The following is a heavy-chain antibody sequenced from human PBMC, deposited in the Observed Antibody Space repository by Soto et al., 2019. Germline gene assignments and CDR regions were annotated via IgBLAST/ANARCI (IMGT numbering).Heavy chain of an antibody. Sequence: GESLKISCKGSGYSFTSYWISWVRQMPGKGLEWIGRIGPSDSYTNYSPSFQGHVTISADKSISTAYLQWSSLKASDTAMYYCVRDVGSGGSWWGQGTLVTVSS. CDR2: IGPSDSYT. J-gene: IGHJ4*02. CDR1: GYSFTSYW. D-gene: IGHD2-15*01. CDR3: VRDVGSGGSW. V-gene: IGHV5-10-1*01.